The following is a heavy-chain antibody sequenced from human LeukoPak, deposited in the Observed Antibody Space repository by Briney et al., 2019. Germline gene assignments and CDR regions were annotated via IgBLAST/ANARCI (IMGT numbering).Heavy chain of an antibody. J-gene: IGHJ4*02. CDR3: ARDPGTVADPYFDY. CDR1: GFTFSSYN. V-gene: IGHV3-21*01. Sequence: PGGSLRLSCAASGFTFSSYNMNWVRQPPGKGLEWVSSISSSSGNIHYADSVKGRFTISRDNANNSLYLQMNSLRDEDTAVYYCARDPGTVADPYFDYWGQGSLVTVSS. D-gene: IGHD6-19*01. CDR2: ISSSSGNI.